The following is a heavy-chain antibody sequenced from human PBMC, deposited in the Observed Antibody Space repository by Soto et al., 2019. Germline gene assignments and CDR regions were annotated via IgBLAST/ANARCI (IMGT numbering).Heavy chain of an antibody. CDR2: ISSSSRHI. D-gene: IGHD6-19*01. V-gene: IGHV3-21*01. CDR3: ARDLGSGWTLDY. Sequence: EVLLVESGGGLVKPGGSLRLSCAASGFTFNTYSMNWVRQAPGKGLEWVSGISSSSRHIYYADSVKGRFTISRDNAKSSLFLQMNSLRAEDTAVYYCARDLGSGWTLDYWGQGTLVTVSS. CDR1: GFTFNTYS. J-gene: IGHJ4*02.